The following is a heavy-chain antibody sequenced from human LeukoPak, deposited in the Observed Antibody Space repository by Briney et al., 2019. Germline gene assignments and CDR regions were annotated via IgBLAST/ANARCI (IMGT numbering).Heavy chain of an antibody. V-gene: IGHV3-30*18. D-gene: IGHD6-13*01. CDR3: AKDRSSSWMGFDD. J-gene: IGHJ4*02. Sequence: GGSLRLSCAASGFTFSNYAMHWVRQAPGRGLEWVAVISYDGSDKSYADSVKGRFTISRDNSKNTLYLQMNSLRAEDTAVYYCAKDRSSSWMGFDDWGQGTPVTVSS. CDR1: GFTFSNYA. CDR2: ISYDGSDK.